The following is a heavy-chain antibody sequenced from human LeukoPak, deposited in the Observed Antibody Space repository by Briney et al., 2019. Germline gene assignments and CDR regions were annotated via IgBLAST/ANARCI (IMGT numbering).Heavy chain of an antibody. CDR3: ARGSDYVWGSYRYLDY. CDR2: ISSSSSYI. V-gene: IGHV3-21*01. D-gene: IGHD3-16*02. CDR1: GFTFSSYS. J-gene: IGHJ4*02. Sequence: GGSLRLSCAASGFTFSSYSMNWVRQASGKGLEWVSSISSSSSYIYYADSVKGRFTISRDNAKNSLYLQMNSLRAEDTAVYYCARGSDYVWGSYRYLDYWGQGTLVTVSS.